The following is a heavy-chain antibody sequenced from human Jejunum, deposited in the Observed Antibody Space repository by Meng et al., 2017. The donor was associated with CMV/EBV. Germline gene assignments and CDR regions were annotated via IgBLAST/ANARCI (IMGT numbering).Heavy chain of an antibody. Sequence: FSHYVLHRIRQTPGQGLECVSCSITGGATTYYADSVKGRFIVSRDNAKNSLFLEMNSLRVEDTGVYSCARGKYSSGWYGGENWFDSWGQGTLVTVSS. D-gene: IGHD6-19*01. CDR3: ARGKYSSGWYGGENWFDS. J-gene: IGHJ5*01. CDR1: FSHYV. CDR2: SITGGATT. V-gene: IGHV3-48*03.